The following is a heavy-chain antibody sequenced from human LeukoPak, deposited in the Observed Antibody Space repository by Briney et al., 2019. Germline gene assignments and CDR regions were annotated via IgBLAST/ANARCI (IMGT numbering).Heavy chain of an antibody. CDR1: GFTVSSNY. CDR3: ARSRDGYTYYYYGMDV. Sequence: GGSLRLSCAASGFTVSSNYMSWLRQAPGKGLEWFAVIYSGGSTYYAASLKGRFTISRDNSKNTLYLKMNSLRAEDTAVYYCARSRDGYTYYYYGMDVWGQGPTVTVSS. CDR2: IYSGGST. V-gene: IGHV3-66*01. D-gene: IGHD5-12*01. J-gene: IGHJ6*02.